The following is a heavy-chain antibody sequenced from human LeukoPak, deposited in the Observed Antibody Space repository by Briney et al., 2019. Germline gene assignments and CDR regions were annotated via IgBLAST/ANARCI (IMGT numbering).Heavy chain of an antibody. CDR3: ARGVVIAPQTFDY. CDR1: GDSISSGDYY. J-gene: IGHJ4*02. D-gene: IGHD2-21*01. Sequence: KTSETLSLTCTVSGDSISSGDYYWSWIRQPPGKGLEWFGYIYYSGSTNYNPSLKSRVTISVDTSKNQFSLKLSSVTAADTAVYYCARGVVIAPQTFDYWGQGTLVTVSS. CDR2: IYYSGST. V-gene: IGHV4-61*08.